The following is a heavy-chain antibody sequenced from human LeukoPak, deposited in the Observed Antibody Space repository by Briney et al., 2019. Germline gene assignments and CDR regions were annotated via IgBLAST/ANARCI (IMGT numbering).Heavy chain of an antibody. CDR2: IKQDGSEK. V-gene: IGHV3-7*01. D-gene: IGHD3-16*02. Sequence: QTGGSLRLSCAASGFTFSSYWMSWVRQAPGKGLEWVANIKQDGSEKYYVDSVKGRFTISRDNAKNSLYLQMNSLRAEDTAVYYCARGTLMITFGGVIIPFDYWGQGTLVTVSS. J-gene: IGHJ4*02. CDR1: GFTFSSYW. CDR3: ARGTLMITFGGVIIPFDY.